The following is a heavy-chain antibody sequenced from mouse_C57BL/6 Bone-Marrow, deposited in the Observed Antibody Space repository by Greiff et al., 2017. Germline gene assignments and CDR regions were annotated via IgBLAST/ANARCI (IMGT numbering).Heavy chain of an antibody. V-gene: IGHV1-76*01. Sequence: QVQLKESGAELVRPGASVKLSCKASGYTFTDYYINWVEQRPGQGLVWIARIYPGSGNTYYNEKFKGKATLTAAKSSSTAYMQLSRLTSEDSAVYFCASRERSSYGRGYYFDSWGQGNTPTVSS. CDR3: ASRERSSYGRGYYFDS. J-gene: IGHJ2*01. CDR1: GYTFTDYY. D-gene: IGHD1-1*01. CDR2: IYPGSGNT.